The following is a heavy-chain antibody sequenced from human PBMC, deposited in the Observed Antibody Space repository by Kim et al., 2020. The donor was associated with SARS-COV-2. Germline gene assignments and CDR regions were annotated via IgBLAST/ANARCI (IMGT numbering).Heavy chain of an antibody. Sequence: GGSLRLSCAASGFTFSSYAMHWVRQAPGKGLEWVAGISYGGSNKYYADSVKGRFTISRDNSKNTLYLQMNSLRAEDTAVYYCAREGHWTPAFDYWGQGTLVTVSS. J-gene: IGHJ4*02. V-gene: IGHV3-30*04. CDR2: ISYGGSNK. D-gene: IGHD1-1*01. CDR1: GFTFSSYA. CDR3: AREGHWTPAFDY.